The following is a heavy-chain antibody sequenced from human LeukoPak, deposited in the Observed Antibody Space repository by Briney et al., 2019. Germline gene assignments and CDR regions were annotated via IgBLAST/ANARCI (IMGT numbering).Heavy chain of an antibody. J-gene: IGHJ6*03. CDR1: GFTFSSYSMN. CDR2: IYYSGST. V-gene: IGHV4-39*01. CDR3: ARLYGGNSGYYYYYMDV. D-gene: IGHD4-23*01. Sequence: GSLRLSCAASGFTFSSYSMNWVRQPPGKGLEWIGSIYYSGSTYYNPSLKSRVTISVDTSKNQFSLKLSSVTAADTAVYYCARLYGGNSGYYYYYMDVWGKGTTVTVSS.